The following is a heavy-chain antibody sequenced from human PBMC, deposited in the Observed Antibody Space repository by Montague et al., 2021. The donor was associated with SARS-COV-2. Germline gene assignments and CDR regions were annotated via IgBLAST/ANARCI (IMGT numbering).Heavy chain of an antibody. V-gene: IGHV2-70*01. D-gene: IGHD3-9*01. J-gene: IGHJ4*02. CDR3: ARVRYFDTTFDY. CDR1: GFSLSTSGMC. CDR2: IDWDDDK. Sequence: PAVVKPRQTLTLTCTFSGFSLSTSGMCVSWIRQPPGKALEWLALIDWDDDKFYSTSLQTRLTISKDTSKNQVVLTMTNMDPVDTATYYCARVRYFDTTFDYWGQGTLVTVSS.